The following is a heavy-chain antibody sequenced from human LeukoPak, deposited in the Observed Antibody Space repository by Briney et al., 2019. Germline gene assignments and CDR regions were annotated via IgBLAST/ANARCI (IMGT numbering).Heavy chain of an antibody. CDR2: IKEDGSEK. Sequence: GGSLRLSCAASGFTFGSYWVHWVRQAPGQGLEWVANIKEDGSEKYYLAPVKGRCTISRDNAKNSLYLQINSLGAEDTAVYYCASFNKCANGWGQGTLVTVSS. J-gene: IGHJ4*02. V-gene: IGHV3-7*01. CDR3: ASFNKCANG. CDR1: GFTFGSYW. D-gene: IGHD2-8*01.